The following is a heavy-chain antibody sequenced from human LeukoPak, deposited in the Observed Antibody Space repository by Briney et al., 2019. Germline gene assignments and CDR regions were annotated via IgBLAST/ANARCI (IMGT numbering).Heavy chain of an antibody. CDR1: GFTVSSNY. J-gene: IGHJ4*02. Sequence: GGSLRLSCAASGFTVSSNYMSWVRRAPGKGLEWVSVIYSGGSTYYADSVKGRFTISRDNSKNTLYLQMNSLRAEDTAVYYCARAIYSYDDYWGQGTLVTVSS. CDR2: IYSGGST. V-gene: IGHV3-53*01. CDR3: ARAIYSYDDY. D-gene: IGHD5-18*01.